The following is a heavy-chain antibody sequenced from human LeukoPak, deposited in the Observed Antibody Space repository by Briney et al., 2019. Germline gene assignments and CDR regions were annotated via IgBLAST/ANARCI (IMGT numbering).Heavy chain of an antibody. Sequence: GGSLRLSCAASGFTFSDYYMSWIRQAPGKGLEWVSYISSSGSTIYYADSVKGRFTISRDNSKNTLYLQMNSLRAEDTAVYYCAKDRGKGYYDSSGYFIDYWGQGTLVTVSS. CDR1: GFTFSDYY. D-gene: IGHD3-22*01. V-gene: IGHV3-11*01. J-gene: IGHJ4*02. CDR2: ISSSGSTI. CDR3: AKDRGKGYYDSSGYFIDY.